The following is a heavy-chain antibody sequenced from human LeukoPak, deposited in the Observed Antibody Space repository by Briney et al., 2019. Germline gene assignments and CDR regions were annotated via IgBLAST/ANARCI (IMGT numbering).Heavy chain of an antibody. V-gene: IGHV4-38-2*02. CDR2: IYHSGST. D-gene: IGHD3-10*01. J-gene: IGHJ6*03. CDR1: GYSIFNGYY. CDR3: ARGRNTYYYGSGSYGYYYYMDV. Sequence: PSETLSLTCTVSGYSIFNGYYWGWIRQPPGKGLEWVGSIYHSGSTNYNPSLKSRVTISVDTSKNQFSLKLSSVTAADTAVYYCARGRNTYYYGSGSYGYYYYMDVWGKGTTVTVSS.